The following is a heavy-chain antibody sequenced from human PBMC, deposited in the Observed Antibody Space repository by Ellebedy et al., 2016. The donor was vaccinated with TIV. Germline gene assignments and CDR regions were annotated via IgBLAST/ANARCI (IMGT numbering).Heavy chain of an antibody. Sequence: SETLSLXXTVSGGSISSYYWSWIRQPPGKGLEWIGYIYYSGSTNYNPSLKSRVTISVDTSKNQFSLKLSSVTAADTAVYYCASMEEWLFYYWGQGTLVTVSS. CDR1: GGSISSYY. D-gene: IGHD3-3*01. J-gene: IGHJ4*02. CDR2: IYYSGST. CDR3: ASMEEWLFYY. V-gene: IGHV4-59*13.